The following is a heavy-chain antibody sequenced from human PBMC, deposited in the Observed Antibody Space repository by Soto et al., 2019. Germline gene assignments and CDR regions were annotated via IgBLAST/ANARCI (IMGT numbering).Heavy chain of an antibody. V-gene: IGHV3-21*01. Sequence: EVQLVESGGGLVKPGGSLRLSCAASGFTFSSYSMNWVRQAPGKGLEWVSSISSSSSYIYYADSVKGRFTISRDNAKNPLYLQMNRLRAEDTAVYYCARDCGSNTSWYETPWHPEGGGGYYYYGMDVWGQGTTVTVSS. J-gene: IGHJ6*02. CDR3: ARDCGSNTSWYETPWHPEGGGGYYYYGMDV. CDR2: ISSSSSYI. D-gene: IGHD2-2*01. CDR1: GFTFSSYS.